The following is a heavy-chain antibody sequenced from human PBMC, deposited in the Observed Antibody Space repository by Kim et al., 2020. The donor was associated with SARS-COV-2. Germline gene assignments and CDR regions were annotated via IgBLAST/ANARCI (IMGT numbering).Heavy chain of an antibody. CDR1: GFTFDDYA. J-gene: IGHJ4*02. D-gene: IGHD1-26*01. Sequence: GGSLRLSCAASGFTFDDYAMHWVRQAPGKGLEWVSGISWNSGSIGYADSVKGRFTISRDNAKNSLYLQMNSLRAEDTALYYCAKDSGPGLGASSFDYWGQGHLVTVSS. CDR2: ISWNSGSI. CDR3: AKDSGPGLGASSFDY. V-gene: IGHV3-9*01.